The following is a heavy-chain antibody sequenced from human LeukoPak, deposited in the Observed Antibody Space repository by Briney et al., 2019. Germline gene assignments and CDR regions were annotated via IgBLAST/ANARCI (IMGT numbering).Heavy chain of an antibody. CDR2: IRGSGGGT. CDR1: GFTFSSYA. J-gene: IGHJ3*01. D-gene: IGHD4-17*01. Sequence: GGSLRLSCAASGFTFSSYAMTWVRQAPGKGLEWVSSIRGSGGGTYYADSVRGRFTMSRDNSKNTLYLQMNNLRADDAAVYYCGRDPNGDYIGAFEFWGQGTLVTVSS. CDR3: GRDPNGDYIGAFEF. V-gene: IGHV3-23*01.